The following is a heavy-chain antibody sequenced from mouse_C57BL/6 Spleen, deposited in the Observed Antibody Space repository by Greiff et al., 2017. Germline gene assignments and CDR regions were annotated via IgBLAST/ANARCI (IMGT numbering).Heavy chain of an antibody. J-gene: IGHJ2*01. CDR3: ARGYYYGSFDY. CDR2: ISYDGSN. D-gene: IGHD1-1*01. V-gene: IGHV3-6*01. CDR1: GYSITSGYY. Sequence: DVKLVESGPGLVKPSQSLSLTCSVTGYSITSGYYWNWIRQFPGNKLEWMGYISYDGSNNYNPSLKNRISITRDTSKNQFFLKLNSVTTEDTATYYCARGYYYGSFDYWGQGTTLTVSS.